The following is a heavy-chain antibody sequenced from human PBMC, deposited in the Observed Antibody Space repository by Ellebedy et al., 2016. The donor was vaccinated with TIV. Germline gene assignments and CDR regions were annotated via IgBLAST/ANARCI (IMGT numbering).Heavy chain of an antibody. V-gene: IGHV3-21*01. CDR1: GFTFSSYS. CDR3: AREAISYARSGYYFDY. Sequence: GESLKISCAASGFTFSSYSMNWVRQAPGKGLEWISSISSSSNYMSYADSVKGRFTISRDNAKSSLYLQVNGLRAEDTAVYYCAREAISYARSGYYFDYWGQGTLVTVPS. J-gene: IGHJ4*02. CDR2: ISSSSNYM. D-gene: IGHD3-22*01.